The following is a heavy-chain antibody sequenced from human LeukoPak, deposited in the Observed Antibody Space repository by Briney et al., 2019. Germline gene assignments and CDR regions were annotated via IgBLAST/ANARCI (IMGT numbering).Heavy chain of an antibody. J-gene: IGHJ4*02. D-gene: IGHD3-10*01. CDR1: GFTFTKYS. V-gene: IGHV3-48*01. CDR2: ISSGSTTI. Sequence: GGSLRLSCAASGFTFTKYSMHWVRQTPGKGLEWVSYISSGSTTIYYTDSVKGRFTISRDNAKNSLYPQMNSLRADDTAVYYCARRESTTMVRGGVDYWGQGTLVTVSS. CDR3: ARRESTTMVRGGVDY.